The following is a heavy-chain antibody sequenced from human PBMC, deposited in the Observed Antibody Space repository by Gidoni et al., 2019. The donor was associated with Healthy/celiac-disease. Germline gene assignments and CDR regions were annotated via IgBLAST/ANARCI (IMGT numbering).Heavy chain of an antibody. CDR1: GYTFTSYG. V-gene: IGHV1-18*01. J-gene: IGHJ4*02. Sequence: QVQLVQSGAEVKKPGASVKVSCKASGYTFTSYGISWVRQAPGQGLEWMGWISAYNGNTNYAQKLQGRVTMTTDTSTSTAYMELRSLRADDTAVYYCARDDPIVVVPAATPWDYWGQGTLVTVSS. CDR3: ARDDPIVVVPAATPWDY. D-gene: IGHD2-2*02. CDR2: ISAYNGNT.